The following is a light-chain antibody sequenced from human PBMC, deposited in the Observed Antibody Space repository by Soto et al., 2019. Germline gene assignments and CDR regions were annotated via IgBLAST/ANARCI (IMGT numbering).Light chain of an antibody. CDR1: QSGSSSY. V-gene: IGKV3-20*01. Sequence: EIVLPQSPGTLSLSPGERATLACRATQSGSSSYLAWYQQKPGQAPRLLIYGASSRATGIPDRFSGSGSGTDFTLTISRLEPEDFAVYYCQQDGSAPRTFGQGTKVELK. CDR2: GAS. J-gene: IGKJ1*01. CDR3: QQDGSAPRT.